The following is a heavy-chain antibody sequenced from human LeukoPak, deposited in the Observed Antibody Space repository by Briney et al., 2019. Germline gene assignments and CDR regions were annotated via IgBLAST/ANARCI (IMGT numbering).Heavy chain of an antibody. CDR3: ASLIYSSSWYSGMDV. J-gene: IGHJ6*04. CDR1: GFTFSSYG. V-gene: IGHV3-33*01. D-gene: IGHD6-13*01. CDR2: IWYDGSNK. Sequence: PGGSLRLSCAASGFTFSSYGMHWVRQAPGKGLEWVAVIWYDGSNKYYADSVKGRFTISRDNSKNTLYLQMNSLRAEDTAVYYCASLIYSSSWYSGMDVWGKGTTVTVSS.